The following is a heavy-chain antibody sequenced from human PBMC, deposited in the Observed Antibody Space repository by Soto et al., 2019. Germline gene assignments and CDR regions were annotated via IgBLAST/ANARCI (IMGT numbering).Heavy chain of an antibody. J-gene: IGHJ6*03. CDR2: IWYDGSNK. Sequence: QVQLVESGGGVVQPGRSLRLSCAASGFTFSSYAMHWVRQAPGKGLEWVTIIWYDGSNKNYADSVKGRFTISRDNSKNPGYLQMNSLRVEDTAVYYCARDSGGDYHNYYMDVWGKGTTGMVSS. V-gene: IGHV3-33*01. CDR1: GFTFSSYA. CDR3: ARDSGGDYHNYYMDV. D-gene: IGHD4-17*01.